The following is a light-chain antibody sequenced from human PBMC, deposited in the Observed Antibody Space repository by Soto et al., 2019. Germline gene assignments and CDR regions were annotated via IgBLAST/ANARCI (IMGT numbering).Light chain of an antibody. Sequence: QSVLTQSSSAAASLGSSVKFTCTLNSARRDNTIAWHQQQPGKAPRFLMRLDGSGSYSKGSGVPDRFSGSSSGADRSLTISNLQSQDEGDYYCETWDSNTRVVGPGTKVTVL. CDR2: LDGSGSY. CDR1: SARRDNT. J-gene: IGLJ1*01. CDR3: ETWDSNTRV. V-gene: IGLV4-60*03.